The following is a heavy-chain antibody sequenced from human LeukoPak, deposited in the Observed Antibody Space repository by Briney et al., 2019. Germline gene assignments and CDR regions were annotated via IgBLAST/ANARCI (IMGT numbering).Heavy chain of an antibody. CDR1: GYTFASYA. D-gene: IGHD3-22*01. J-gene: IGHJ4*02. CDR2: ISPYNGNT. CDR3: AREGKTYYYDSNGYPDY. V-gene: IGHV1-18*01. Sequence: GASVKVSCKASGYTFASYAITWVRQAPGQRLEWMGWISPYNGNTNYAQKLQGRLTMTTDTSTSTAYMELRSLRSDGTAVYYCAREGKTYYYDSNGYPDYWGQGTLVTVSS.